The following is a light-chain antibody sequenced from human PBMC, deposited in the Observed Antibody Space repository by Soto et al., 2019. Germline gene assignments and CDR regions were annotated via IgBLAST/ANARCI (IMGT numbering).Light chain of an antibody. J-gene: IGKJ1*01. CDR1: QRVSSN. V-gene: IGKV3-15*01. CDR3: QKYNNWPRT. Sequence: EIVMTQSPATLSVSPGETATLSCRARQRVSSNLAWYQQKPGQAPRILIYGESTRATGIPARFSGSGPGTELTLTISRLQSEDFAVYYCQKYNNWPRTCGQGTKVDIK. CDR2: GES.